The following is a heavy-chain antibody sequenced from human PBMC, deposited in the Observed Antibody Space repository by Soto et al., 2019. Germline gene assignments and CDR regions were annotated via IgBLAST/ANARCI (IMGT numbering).Heavy chain of an antibody. Sequence: SETLSLTCTVSSGSISIHYWSWIRQPPGKGLEWIGYIYYSGSTNYNPSLKSRVTISVDTSKNQFSLKLSSVTAADTAVYYCARWIQLAGNWFDPWGQGTLVTVSS. V-gene: IGHV4-59*08. CDR3: ARWIQLAGNWFDP. D-gene: IGHD5-18*01. CDR1: SGSISIHY. CDR2: IYYSGST. J-gene: IGHJ5*02.